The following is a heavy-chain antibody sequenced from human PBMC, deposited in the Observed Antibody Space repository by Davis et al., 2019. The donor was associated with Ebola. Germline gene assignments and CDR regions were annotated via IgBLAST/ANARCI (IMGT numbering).Heavy chain of an antibody. Sequence: PSETLSLTCVISGDNVSSGGWNWIRQSPSRGLEWLGRTYYNSKWYNEYAVSVKSRITINPDTSKNQFSLQLNSVTPEDTALYYCARGWLRVGMDVWGEGTTVTVSP. CDR1: GDNVSSGG. V-gene: IGHV6-1*01. CDR2: TYYNSKWYN. J-gene: IGHJ6*04. CDR3: ARGWLRVGMDV. D-gene: IGHD5-18*01.